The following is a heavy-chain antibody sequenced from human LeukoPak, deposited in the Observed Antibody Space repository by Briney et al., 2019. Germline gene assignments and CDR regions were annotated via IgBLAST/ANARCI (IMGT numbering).Heavy chain of an antibody. CDR1: GGSISSGDYY. CDR3: ARYNSFSGSSI. CDR2: IYYSGST. Sequence: PSQTLSLTCTVSGGSISSGDYYWSWIRQPPGKGLEWIGYIYYSGSTYYNPSLKSRVTISVDRSKNQFSLKLSSVTAADTAVYYCARYNSFSGSSIWGQGTMVTVSS. J-gene: IGHJ3*02. D-gene: IGHD3-10*01. V-gene: IGHV4-30-4*01.